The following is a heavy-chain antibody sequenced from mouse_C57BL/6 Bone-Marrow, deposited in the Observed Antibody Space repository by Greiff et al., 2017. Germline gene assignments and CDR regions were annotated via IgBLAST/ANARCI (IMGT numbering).Heavy chain of an antibody. CDR2: IDPSDNET. CDR1: GYTFTSYW. D-gene: IGHD1-1*01. Sequence: QVQLQQPGAELVRPGSSVKLSCKASGYTFTSYWMHWVKQRPIQGLEWIGNIDPSDNETHYNQKFKDKATLTVDKSSSTAYMQLSSLASEDSAVYYCARRGYGSSYDAMDYWGQGTSVTVSS. V-gene: IGHV1-52*01. J-gene: IGHJ4*01. CDR3: ARRGYGSSYDAMDY.